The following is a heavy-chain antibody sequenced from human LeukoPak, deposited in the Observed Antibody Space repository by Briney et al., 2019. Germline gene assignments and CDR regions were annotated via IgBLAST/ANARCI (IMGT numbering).Heavy chain of an antibody. CDR2: INPDSGGT. CDR3: ARVSGQWEPRRDLYYMDV. Sequence: ASVKASCKASGYTFTGYYMHWVRQAPGQGLEWMGWINPDSGGTNYAQKFQGRVTTTRDTSISTAYMELSRLRSDDTAVYYCARVSGQWEPRRDLYYMDVWGKGTTVTVSS. V-gene: IGHV1-2*02. J-gene: IGHJ6*03. D-gene: IGHD1-26*01. CDR1: GYTFTGYY.